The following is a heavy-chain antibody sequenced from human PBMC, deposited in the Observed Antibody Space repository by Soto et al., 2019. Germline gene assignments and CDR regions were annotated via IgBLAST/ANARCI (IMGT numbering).Heavy chain of an antibody. CDR1: GGTFSSYT. CDR3: ARALDYYDCSSYYPPSGDDAFDI. CDR2: IIPILGIA. J-gene: IGHJ3*02. Sequence: QVQLVQSGAEVKKPGSSVKVSCKASGGTFSSYTISWVRQAPGQGLEWMGRIIPILGIASYAQKFQGRVTITADKSTSTAYMELSSLRSEDTAVYYCARALDYYDCSSYYPPSGDDAFDIWGQGTMVTVSS. D-gene: IGHD3-22*01. V-gene: IGHV1-69*02.